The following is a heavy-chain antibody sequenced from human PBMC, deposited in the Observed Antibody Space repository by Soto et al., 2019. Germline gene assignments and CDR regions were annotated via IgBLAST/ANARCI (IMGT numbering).Heavy chain of an antibody. J-gene: IGHJ6*02. CDR1: GYTFTGYY. V-gene: IGHV1-2*02. D-gene: IGHD3-22*01. Sequence: ASVKVSCKASGYTFTGYYVHWVRQAPGQGLEWMGWINPNSGGTNYAQKFQGRVTMTRDTSISTAYMELSRLRSDDTAVYYCARDSDSYYYDSSVRYGMDVWGQGTTVTVSS. CDR2: INPNSGGT. CDR3: ARDSDSYYYDSSVRYGMDV.